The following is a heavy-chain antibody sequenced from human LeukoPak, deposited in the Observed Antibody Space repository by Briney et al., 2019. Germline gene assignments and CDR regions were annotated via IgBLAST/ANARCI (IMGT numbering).Heavy chain of an antibody. CDR3: ANPVAATHYYFDY. J-gene: IGHJ4*02. D-gene: IGHD6-19*01. CDR1: GFTFSSYA. CDR2: ISGSGGST. V-gene: IGHV3-23*01. Sequence: PGGSLRLSCAASGFTFSSYAMSWVRQAPGKGLEWVSAISGSGGSTYYADSVKGRFTISRDNSKNTLYLQMNSLRAEDTAVYYCANPVAATHYYFDYWGQGTLVTVSS.